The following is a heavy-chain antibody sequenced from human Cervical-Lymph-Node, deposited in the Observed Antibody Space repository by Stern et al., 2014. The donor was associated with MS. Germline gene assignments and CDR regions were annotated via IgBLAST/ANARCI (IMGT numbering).Heavy chain of an antibody. CDR2: IYYSGNT. V-gene: IGHV4-59*01. D-gene: IGHD7-27*01. J-gene: IGHJ4*02. Sequence: QVQLVESGPGLVKPSETLSLTCTVSGGSISSYYWSWIRQPPGKGLEWIGYIYYSGNTNYNPSLKSRVTISVDTSKNQFSLKLSSVTAADTAVYYCARSPGYYFDYWGQGTLVTVSS. CDR3: ARSPGYYFDY. CDR1: GGSISSYY.